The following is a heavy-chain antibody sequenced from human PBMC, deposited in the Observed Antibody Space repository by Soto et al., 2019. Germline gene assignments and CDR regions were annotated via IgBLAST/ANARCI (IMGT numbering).Heavy chain of an antibody. CDR1: GASIGGHY. CDR3: ARLNYYDSLYYFDK. J-gene: IGHJ4*02. CDR2: VYDSGAT. V-gene: IGHV4-59*08. D-gene: IGHD3-22*01. Sequence: SVTLPLTCTVSGASIGGHYWSWIRQPPGKGPEWIGYVYDSGATNYDPFLVSRVTMPVDTSKNQFFLKLTSATAADTAIYYCARLNYYDSLYYFDKSGPGTLVTVSS.